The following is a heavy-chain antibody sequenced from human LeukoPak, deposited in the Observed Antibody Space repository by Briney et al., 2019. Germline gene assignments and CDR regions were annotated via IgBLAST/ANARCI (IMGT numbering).Heavy chain of an antibody. CDR1: GGSFSGYY. V-gene: IGHV4-34*01. CDR3: AGGISRIYDYVWGGPLDY. J-gene: IGHJ4*02. CDR2: INHSGST. D-gene: IGHD3-16*01. Sequence: SETLSLTCAVYGGSFSGYYWSWIRQPPGKGLEWIGEINHSGSTNYNPSLKSRVTISVDTSKNQFSLKLSSVTAADTAVYYCAGGISRIYDYVWGGPLDYWGQGTLVTVSS.